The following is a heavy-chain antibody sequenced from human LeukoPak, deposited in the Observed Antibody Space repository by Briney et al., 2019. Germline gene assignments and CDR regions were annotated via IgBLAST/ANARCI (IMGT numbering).Heavy chain of an antibody. CDR2: IYTGGNT. CDR1: GGSITSYH. V-gene: IGHV4-4*07. Sequence: PSETLSLTCTVSGGSITSYHWSWIRQPAGKGLEWIGRIYTGGNTNYNPSLKSRVTMSVDTSKNQFSLKLSSVTAADTAVYYCASQTYYYGSGSYQDVDYWGQGTLVTVSS. CDR3: ASQTYYYGSGSYQDVDY. D-gene: IGHD3-10*01. J-gene: IGHJ4*02.